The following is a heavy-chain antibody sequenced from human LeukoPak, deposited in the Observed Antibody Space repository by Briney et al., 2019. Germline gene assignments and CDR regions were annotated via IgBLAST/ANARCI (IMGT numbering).Heavy chain of an antibody. CDR1: GFTFSSYA. D-gene: IGHD3-16*01. CDR3: VKEGDYGYYFDY. V-gene: IGHV3-64D*06. J-gene: IGHJ4*02. CDR2: ISSNGGST. Sequence: GSLRLSCSASGFTFSSYAMDWVRQAPGKGLEYVSAISSNGGSTYYADSVKGRFTISRDDSKNTLYLRMSSLRAEDTAVYYCVKEGDYGYYFDYWGQGTLVTVSS.